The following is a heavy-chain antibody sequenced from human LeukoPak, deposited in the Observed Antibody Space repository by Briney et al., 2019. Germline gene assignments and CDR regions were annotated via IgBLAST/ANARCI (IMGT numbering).Heavy chain of an antibody. CDR2: INPNSGGT. CDR3: ARVGQWELLGAFDI. CDR1: GYTFTGYY. Sequence: GASVKVSCKASGYTFTGYYMHWVRQAPGQGLEWMGWINPNSGGTNYAQKFQGRVTMTRDTSISTDYMELSRLRSDDTAVYYCARVGQWELLGAFDIWGQGTMVTVSS. V-gene: IGHV1-2*02. J-gene: IGHJ3*02. D-gene: IGHD1-26*01.